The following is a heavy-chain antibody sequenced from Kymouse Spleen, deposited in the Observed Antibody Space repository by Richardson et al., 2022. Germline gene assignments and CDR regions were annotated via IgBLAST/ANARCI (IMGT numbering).Heavy chain of an antibody. D-gene: IGHD6-19*01. CDR3: ARFGYSSGWRDFDY. Sequence: EVQLVESGGGLVQPGGSLRLSCAASGFTFSSYWMSWVRQAPGKGLEWVANIKQDGSEKYYVDSVKGRFTISRDNAKNSLYLQMNSLRAEDTAVYYCARFGYSSGWRDFDYWGQGTLVTVSS. J-gene: IGHJ4*02. CDR1: GFTFSSYW. V-gene: IGHV3-7*01. CDR2: IKQDGSEK.